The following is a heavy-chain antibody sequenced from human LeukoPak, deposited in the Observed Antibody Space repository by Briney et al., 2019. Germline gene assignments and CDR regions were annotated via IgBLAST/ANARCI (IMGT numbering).Heavy chain of an antibody. D-gene: IGHD6-19*01. V-gene: IGHV1-69*13. Sequence: ASVKVSCKASGYTFTGYYMHWVRQAPGQGLEWMGGIIPIFGTANYAQKFQGRVTITADESTSTAYMELSSLRSEDTAVYYCASPSSGWYGDAWWRYWGQGTLVTVSS. CDR1: GYTFTGYY. CDR3: ASPSSGWYGDAWWRY. CDR2: IIPIFGTA. J-gene: IGHJ4*02.